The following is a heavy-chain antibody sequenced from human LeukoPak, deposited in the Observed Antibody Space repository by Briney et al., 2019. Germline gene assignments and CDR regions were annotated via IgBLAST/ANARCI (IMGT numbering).Heavy chain of an antibody. V-gene: IGHV3-7*01. CDR1: GFTFSSYW. J-gene: IGHJ4*02. CDR3: ARDLRGWYVSGY. Sequence: PGGSLRLSCAASGFTFSSYWMSWVRQASGKGLEWVANIKQDGSEKYYVDSVKGRFTISRDNAKNSLYLQMNSLRDEDTAVYYCARDLRGWYVSGYWGQGTLVTVSS. CDR2: IKQDGSEK. D-gene: IGHD6-19*01.